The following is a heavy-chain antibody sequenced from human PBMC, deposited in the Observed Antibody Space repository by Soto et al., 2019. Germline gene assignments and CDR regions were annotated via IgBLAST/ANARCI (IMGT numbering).Heavy chain of an antibody. CDR2: ISSYGGST. V-gene: IGHV3-64*01. CDR3: ARDPDSSGYYYFDY. D-gene: IGHD3-22*01. Sequence: EVQLVESGGGLVQPGGSLRLSCAASGFTFSSYAMHWVRQAPGKGLEYVSAISSYGGSTYYANSVKGRFTISRDNSKNTLYLQMGSLRAEDMVVYYCARDPDSSGYYYFDYWGQGTLVSVSS. J-gene: IGHJ4*02. CDR1: GFTFSSYA.